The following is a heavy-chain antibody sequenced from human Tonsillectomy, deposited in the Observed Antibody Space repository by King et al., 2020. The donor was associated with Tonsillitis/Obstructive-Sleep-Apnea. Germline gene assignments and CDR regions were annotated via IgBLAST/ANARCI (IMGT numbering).Heavy chain of an antibody. CDR2: ISNDGTNK. J-gene: IGHJ6*03. CDR3: AREGVVVPTTIQGDIWKYSYYQYSYMDV. V-gene: IGHV3-30*04. D-gene: IGHD2-2*02. CDR1: GFTFSTYA. Sequence: VQLVESGGGVVQPGRSLRLSCAASGFTFSTYAMHWVRQAPGKGLEWVALISNDGTNKYYADSVKGRFTISRDNSANTLYLLMNSLRAEDTGVYYCAREGVVVPTTIQGDIWKYSYYQYSYMDVWGKGTTVTVSS.